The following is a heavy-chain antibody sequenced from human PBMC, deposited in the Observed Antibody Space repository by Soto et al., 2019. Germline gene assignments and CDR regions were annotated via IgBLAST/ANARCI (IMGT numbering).Heavy chain of an antibody. CDR1: GFSFSDYY. D-gene: IGHD3-16*01. CDR2: SRNKANSYNP. Sequence: GGSLRLSCAASGFSFSDYYMDWVRQVPGKGLEWVGRSRNKANSYNPEYAPSVKDRFSISRDNSKDSMYLQVNSLKTEDTAVYYCARDTGGSYDYWGQGALVTVSS. CDR3: ARDTGGSYDY. J-gene: IGHJ4*02. V-gene: IGHV3-72*01.